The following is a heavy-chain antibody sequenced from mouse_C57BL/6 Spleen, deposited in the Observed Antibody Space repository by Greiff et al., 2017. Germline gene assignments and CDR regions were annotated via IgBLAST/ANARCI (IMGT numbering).Heavy chain of an antibody. D-gene: IGHD1-1*01. J-gene: IGHJ2*01. Sequence: VQGVESGAELVKPGASVKISCKASGYAFSSYWMNWVKQRPGKGLEWIGQIYPGDGDTNYNGKFKGKATLTADKSSSTAYMQLSSLTSEDSAVYFCASGGVLRYYFDYWGQGTTLTVSS. CDR3: ASGGVLRYYFDY. CDR2: IYPGDGDT. CDR1: GYAFSSYW. V-gene: IGHV1-80*01.